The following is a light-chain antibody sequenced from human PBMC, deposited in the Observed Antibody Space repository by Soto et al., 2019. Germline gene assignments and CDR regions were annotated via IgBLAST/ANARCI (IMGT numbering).Light chain of an antibody. CDR1: SSDVGGYNY. CDR3: SSFAGNNNLV. CDR2: EVS. J-gene: IGLJ2*01. V-gene: IGLV2-8*01. Sequence: QSVLTQPPSASGSTGLSVTISCTGSSSDVGGYNYVSWYQQHPGKAPKLMISEVSKRPSGVPDRFSGSKSGNTASLTVSGLQAEDETDYYCSSFAGNNNLVFGGGTKLTV.